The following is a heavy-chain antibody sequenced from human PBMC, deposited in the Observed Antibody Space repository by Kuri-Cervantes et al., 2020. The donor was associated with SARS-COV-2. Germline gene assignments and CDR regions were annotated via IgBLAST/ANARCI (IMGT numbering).Heavy chain of an antibody. CDR2: RYTGGGT. Sequence: SETLSLTCSVSGGTISSETYDWAWIRQPAGSELEWIGDRYTGGGTNYNPSLKSRVTISVDTSKNQFSLKLNSVTAADTAVYYCARVGIVGAPKGLFDHWGQGIQVTVSS. V-gene: IGHV4-61*09. D-gene: IGHD1-26*01. CDR1: GGTISSETYD. J-gene: IGHJ4*02. CDR3: ARVGIVGAPKGLFDH.